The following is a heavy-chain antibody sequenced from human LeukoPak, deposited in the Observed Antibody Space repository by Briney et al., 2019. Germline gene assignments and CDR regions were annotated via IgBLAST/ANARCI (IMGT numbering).Heavy chain of an antibody. Sequence: GRSLRLSCAASGFTFSSYAMHWVRQAPGKGLEWVAVISYDGSNKYYADSLKGRFTISRDNSKNTLYLQMNSLRAEDTAVYYCARPMVRGSEYYYYGMDVWGKGTTVTVSS. CDR3: ARPMVRGSEYYYYGMDV. V-gene: IGHV3-30*04. J-gene: IGHJ6*04. CDR2: ISYDGSNK. CDR1: GFTFSSYA. D-gene: IGHD3-10*01.